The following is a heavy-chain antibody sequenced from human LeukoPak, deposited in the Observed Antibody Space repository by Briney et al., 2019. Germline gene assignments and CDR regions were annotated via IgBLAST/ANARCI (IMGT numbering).Heavy chain of an antibody. D-gene: IGHD2-2*01. Sequence: SETLSLTCTVSGGSINNYWSWIRQPAGKGLEWIGRVYTSGITSYNPSLKSRITMSVDTSKNQFSLKLTSVTAADTAVYYCARRRCSRTNCYSSLDYWGQGTLVTVSS. J-gene: IGHJ4*02. CDR3: ARRRCSRTNCYSSLDY. CDR1: GGSINNY. V-gene: IGHV4-4*07. CDR2: VYTSGIT.